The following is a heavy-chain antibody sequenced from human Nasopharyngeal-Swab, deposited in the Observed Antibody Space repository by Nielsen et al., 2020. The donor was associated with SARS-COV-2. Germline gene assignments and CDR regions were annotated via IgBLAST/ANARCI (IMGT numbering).Heavy chain of an antibody. V-gene: IGHV3-53*01. CDR1: GFTVSSNY. J-gene: IGHJ3*02. CDR3: ARDTRGSGDWLLYGAFEI. Sequence: GESLKISCAASGFTVSSNYMSWVRQAPGKGLEWVSVIYSGGSTYYADSVKGRFTISRDNSKNTLYLQMNSLRAEDTAVYYCARDTRGSGDWLLYGAFEIWGQGTMVTVSS. D-gene: IGHD3/OR15-3a*01. CDR2: IYSGGST.